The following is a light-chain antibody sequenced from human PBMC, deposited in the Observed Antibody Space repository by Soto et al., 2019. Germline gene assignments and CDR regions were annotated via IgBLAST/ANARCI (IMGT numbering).Light chain of an antibody. V-gene: IGKV1-33*01. CDR1: HDISNS. Sequence: DIQMPQSPSSLSASIGGRVAVTCQASHDISNSLNWYQQKPGKAPKLLIYDASNLQTGVPSRFSGSGSETDFTFTISSLQPEDIATYFCQQYHNLPLTFAGGTKVGI. J-gene: IGKJ4*01. CDR2: DAS. CDR3: QQYHNLPLT.